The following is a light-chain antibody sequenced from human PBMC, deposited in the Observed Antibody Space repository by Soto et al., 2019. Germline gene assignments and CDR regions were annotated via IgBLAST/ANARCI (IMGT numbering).Light chain of an antibody. CDR2: ETS. Sequence: EIVMTHSPATLSVSPLERATLSFRASQSVSSHLAWYQQKPGLAPRLLIYETSNRATGIPARFSGSGSGTDFTLTISSLEPEDFAVYYCQHRSIWPVSFGQGTRLEIK. CDR3: QHRSIWPVS. CDR1: QSVSSH. J-gene: IGKJ5*01. V-gene: IGKV3-11*01.